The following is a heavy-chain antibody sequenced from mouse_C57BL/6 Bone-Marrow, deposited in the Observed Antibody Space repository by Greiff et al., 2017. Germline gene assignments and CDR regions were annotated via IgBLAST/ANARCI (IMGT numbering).Heavy chain of an antibody. Sequence: EVQLQQSGPELVKPGASVKISCKASGYTFTDYYMNWVKQSHGKSLEWIGDINPNNGGTSYNQKFKGKATLTVDKSSSTAYMELRSLTSEDSAVYYCASRKDSSGPGAMDYWGQGTSVTVSS. V-gene: IGHV1-26*01. CDR1: GYTFTDYY. CDR2: INPNNGGT. J-gene: IGHJ4*01. CDR3: ASRKDSSGPGAMDY. D-gene: IGHD3-2*02.